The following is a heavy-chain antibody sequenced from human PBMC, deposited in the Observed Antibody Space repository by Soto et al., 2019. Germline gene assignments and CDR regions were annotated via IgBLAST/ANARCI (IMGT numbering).Heavy chain of an antibody. D-gene: IGHD3-16*02. CDR3: AKDKYDYIWGSYRFAFDI. V-gene: IGHV3-23*01. CDR2: ISGSGGST. Sequence: EVQLLESGGGLVQPGGSLRLSCAASGFTFSSYAMSWVRQAPGKGLEWVSAISGSGGSTYYADSVKGRFTMSRDNSKNTLYLQMNSLRAEDTVVYYCAKDKYDYIWGSYRFAFDIWGQGTMVTVSS. J-gene: IGHJ3*02. CDR1: GFTFSSYA.